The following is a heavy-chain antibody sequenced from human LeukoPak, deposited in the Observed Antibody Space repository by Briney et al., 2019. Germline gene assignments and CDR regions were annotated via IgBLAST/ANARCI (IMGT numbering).Heavy chain of an antibody. V-gene: IGHV4-59*01. CDR1: GGSISSYY. CDR3: AGATSREAFDI. D-gene: IGHD2-2*01. CDR2: IYNSGST. Sequence: SETLSLTCTVSGGSISSYYWSWIRQPPGKGLECIGYIYNSGSTNYNPSLKSRVSISINTSKNQFSLRLSSVTAADTAVYYCAGATSREAFDIWGRGTRVTVSS. J-gene: IGHJ3*02.